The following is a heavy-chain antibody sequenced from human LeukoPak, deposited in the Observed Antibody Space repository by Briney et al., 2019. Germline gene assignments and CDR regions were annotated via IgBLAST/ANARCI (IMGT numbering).Heavy chain of an antibody. CDR3: ARALGGYDILTGQDY. CDR2: ISSSSSTI. J-gene: IGHJ4*02. V-gene: IGHV3-48*01. D-gene: IGHD3-9*01. Sequence: GGSLRLSCAASGFTFSSYSMDWVRQAPGKGLEWVSYISSSSSTIYYADSVKGRFTISRDNAKNSLYLQMNSLRVEDTAVYYCARALGGYDILTGQDYWGQGTLVTVSS. CDR1: GFTFSSYS.